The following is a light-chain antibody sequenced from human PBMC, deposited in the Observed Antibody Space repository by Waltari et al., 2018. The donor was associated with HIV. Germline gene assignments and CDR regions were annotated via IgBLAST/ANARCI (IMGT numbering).Light chain of an antibody. Sequence: SYELTQPPSVSVSPGQTANITCSGDKLGDNYACWYQQKPGQSPVLVIYQDSKRPSGIPERFSGSNSGNTATLTISGTQAMDEADYYCQAWDSSTAHVVFGGGTKLTVL. CDR1: KLGDNY. V-gene: IGLV3-1*01. J-gene: IGLJ2*01. CDR2: QDS. CDR3: QAWDSSTAHVV.